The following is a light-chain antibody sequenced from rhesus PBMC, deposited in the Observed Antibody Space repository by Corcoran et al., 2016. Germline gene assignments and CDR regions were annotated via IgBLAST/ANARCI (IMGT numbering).Light chain of an antibody. CDR1: QGFTNA. CDR3: QQGYRTPWT. Sequence: DIQMSQSPSSLSASVGDKVTITCRASQGFTNAVAWYKQKPGKAPRLLIYGTSNLGSGVPSRFGGSRSGTDFTLTISSLPPEDFARYYFQQGYRTPWTFGQGTKVEIK. J-gene: IGKJ1*01. CDR2: GTS. V-gene: IGKV1-33*01.